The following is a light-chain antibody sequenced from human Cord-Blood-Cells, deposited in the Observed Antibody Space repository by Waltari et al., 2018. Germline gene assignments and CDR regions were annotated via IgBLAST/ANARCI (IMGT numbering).Light chain of an antibody. J-gene: IGLJ2*01. CDR3: SSYTSSSTVV. CDR2: DVS. Sequence: QSALTQPASVSGSPGQSITISCTGTSSDVCGYNYVSWYQQPPGQAPKLMIYDVSNRPSGVSNRFSGSKSGNTASLTIAGLQAEDEADYYCSSYTSSSTVVFGGGTKLTVL. CDR1: SSDVCGYNY. V-gene: IGLV2-14*01.